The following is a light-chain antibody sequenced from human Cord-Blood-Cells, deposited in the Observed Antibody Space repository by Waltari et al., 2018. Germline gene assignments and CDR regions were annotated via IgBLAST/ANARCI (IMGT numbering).Light chain of an antibody. Sequence: QSALTQPPSASGSPGQSVTISCTGTSSHVGADTYASWYQQHPTTAPKLMIYEVSKRPSGVPDRFSGSKSGNTASLTASGLQAEDEADYYCRSYAGSNNLVFGGGTKLTVL. CDR3: RSYAGSNNLV. CDR2: EVS. CDR1: SSHVGADTY. J-gene: IGLJ3*02. V-gene: IGLV2-8*01.